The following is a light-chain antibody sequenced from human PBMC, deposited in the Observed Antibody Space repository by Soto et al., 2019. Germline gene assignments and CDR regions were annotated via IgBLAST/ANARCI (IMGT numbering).Light chain of an antibody. CDR2: DVS. CDR3: CSYAGSYTLYI. J-gene: IGLJ1*01. Sequence: QSVLTQPRSVSGSPGQSVTISCTGTISDVGAYNYVSWFQQHPGKAPKLMIYDVSKRLSGVPDRFSGSKSDNTASLTISGLQADDEADYYCCSYAGSYTLYIFGTGTKLTVL. V-gene: IGLV2-11*01. CDR1: ISDVGAYNY.